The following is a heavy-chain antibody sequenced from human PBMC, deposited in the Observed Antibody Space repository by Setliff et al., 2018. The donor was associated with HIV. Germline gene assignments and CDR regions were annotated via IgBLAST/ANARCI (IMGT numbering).Heavy chain of an antibody. CDR3: ARGIGTRYNYYMDV. D-gene: IGHD1-20*01. J-gene: IGHJ6*03. Sequence: PSETLSLTCTVSGASISSYYWNWFRQPAGKGLESLGRIYTSGNMIYNPSLKSRVTMSADTSRNQLSPKLSSVTAADTAVYYCARGIGTRYNYYMDVWGIGTTVTVSS. CDR2: IYTSGNM. V-gene: IGHV4-4*07. CDR1: GASISSYY.